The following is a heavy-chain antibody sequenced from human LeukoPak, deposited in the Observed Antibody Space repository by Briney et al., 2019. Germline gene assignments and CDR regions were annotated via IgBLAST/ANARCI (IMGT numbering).Heavy chain of an antibody. Sequence: ASVKVSCKASGYTFTSYAMHWVRQAPGQRLEWMGWINAGNGNTKYSQKFQGRVTITRDTSASTAYMELSSLRSEDTAVYYCARVRHGAWQPIDNWGQGTLVTVSS. D-gene: IGHD3-10*01. J-gene: IGHJ4*02. CDR3: ARVRHGAWQPIDN. CDR2: INAGNGNT. CDR1: GYTFTSYA. V-gene: IGHV1-3*01.